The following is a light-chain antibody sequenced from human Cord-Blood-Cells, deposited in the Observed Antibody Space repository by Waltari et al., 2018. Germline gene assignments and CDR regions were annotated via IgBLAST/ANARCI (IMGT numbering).Light chain of an antibody. CDR1: QSISSY. J-gene: IGKJ2*01. CDR3: QQSYSTPYT. Sequence: DIQMTQSPSSMSASVGARVTITCRASQSISSYLNWYQQKPGKAPKLLIYAASSLQSGVPSMFSGSGSWTDFTLTISSLQPEDFSTYYCQQSYSTPYTFGQGTKLEIK. V-gene: IGKV1-39*01. CDR2: AAS.